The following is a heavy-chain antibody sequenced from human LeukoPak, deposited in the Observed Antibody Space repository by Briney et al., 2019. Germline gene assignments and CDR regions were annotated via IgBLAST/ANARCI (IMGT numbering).Heavy chain of an antibody. CDR2: IYYSGST. J-gene: IGHJ4*02. D-gene: IGHD3-10*01. Sequence: TSETLSLTCTVSGGSISSYYWSWIRQPPGKGLEWIGYIYYSGSTNYNPSLKSRVTISVDTSKNQFSLKLSSVTAADTAVYYCARGASMVRGVIADYWDQGTLVTVSS. CDR3: ARGASMVRGVIADY. CDR1: GGSISSYY. V-gene: IGHV4-59*01.